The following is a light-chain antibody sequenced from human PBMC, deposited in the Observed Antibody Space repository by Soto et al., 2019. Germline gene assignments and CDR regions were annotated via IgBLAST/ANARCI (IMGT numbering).Light chain of an antibody. CDR3: QVWDSSSDHPGI. CDR2: DDG. Sequence: SYELTQPPSVSVAPGQTARIACGGNNFGSKNVHWYQQKPGQAPVLVVYDDGVRPSGIPERFSGSTSGNTATLTISGVAAGDEADYFCQVWDSSSDHPGIFGGGTKVTVL. CDR1: NFGSKN. J-gene: IGLJ2*01. V-gene: IGLV3-21*02.